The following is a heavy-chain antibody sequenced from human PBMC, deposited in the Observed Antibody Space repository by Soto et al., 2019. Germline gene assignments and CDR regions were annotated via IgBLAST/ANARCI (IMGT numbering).Heavy chain of an antibody. V-gene: IGHV1-69*13. CDR3: ARDRRGSGYEDYYYYGMDV. D-gene: IGHD5-12*01. CDR2: IIPIFGTA. CDR1: GGTFSSYA. J-gene: IGHJ6*02. Sequence: SVKVSCKASGGTFSSYAISWVRQAPGQGLEWMGGIIPIFGTANYAQKFQGRVTITADESTSTAYMELSSLRTEDTAVYYCARDRRGSGYEDYYYYGMDVWGQGTTVTVSS.